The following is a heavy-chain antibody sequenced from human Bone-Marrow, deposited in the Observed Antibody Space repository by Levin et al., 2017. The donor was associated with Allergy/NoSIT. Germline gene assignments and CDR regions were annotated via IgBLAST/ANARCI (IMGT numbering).Heavy chain of an antibody. CDR3: ARWGYCSSTSCYGENWFDP. V-gene: IGHV1-69*06. D-gene: IGHD2-2*01. CDR2: IIPIFGTA. Sequence: SVKVSCKASGGTFSSYAISWVRQAPGQGLEWMGGIIPIFGTANYAQKFQGRVTITADKSTSTAYMELSSLRSEDTAVYYCARWGYCSSTSCYGENWFDPWGQGTLVTVSS. CDR1: GGTFSSYA. J-gene: IGHJ5*02.